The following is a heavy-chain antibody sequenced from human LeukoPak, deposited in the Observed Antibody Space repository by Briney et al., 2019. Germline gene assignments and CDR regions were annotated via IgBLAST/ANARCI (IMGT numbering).Heavy chain of an antibody. D-gene: IGHD3-10*01. CDR2: ISSSGSTI. CDR3: ATGGSLQGDY. Sequence: GGSLRLSCAASGFTFSSYEMNWVRQAPGKGLEWVSYISSSGSTIYYAHSVKGRFTISRDNAKNSLYLQMNSLRAEDTAVYYCATGGSLQGDYWGQGTLVTVSS. V-gene: IGHV3-48*03. CDR1: GFTFSSYE. J-gene: IGHJ4*02.